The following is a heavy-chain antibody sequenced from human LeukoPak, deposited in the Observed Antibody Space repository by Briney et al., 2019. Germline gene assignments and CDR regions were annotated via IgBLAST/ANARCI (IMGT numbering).Heavy chain of an antibody. Sequence: PSETLSLTCTVSGGSISSYYWSWIRQPPGKGLEWIGYIYYSGSTNYNPSLKSRVTISVDTSKNQFSLKLSSVTAADTAVYYCARHEDQTTTYRHYYYYYGMDVWGQGTTVTVSS. CDR2: IYYSGST. J-gene: IGHJ6*02. CDR3: ARHEDQTTTYRHYYYYYGMDV. CDR1: GGSISSYY. D-gene: IGHD1-14*01. V-gene: IGHV4-59*08.